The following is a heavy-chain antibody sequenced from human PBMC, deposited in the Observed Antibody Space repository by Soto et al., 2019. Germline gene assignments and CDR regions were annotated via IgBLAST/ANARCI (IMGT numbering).Heavy chain of an antibody. V-gene: IGHV3-74*01. D-gene: IGHD2-8*01. CDR1: GLIFSNYK. CDR2: ISTDGSIT. J-gene: IGHJ4*02. Sequence: EVQLVESGGGLVQPGGSLRLSCAASGLIFSNYKMHWVRQAPGKGLVWVSRISTDGSITDYADSVKGRFTVSRDNAKNTLYLQMNSLRADDTAVYYCARETNGLHYWGQGTLVTVSS. CDR3: ARETNGLHY.